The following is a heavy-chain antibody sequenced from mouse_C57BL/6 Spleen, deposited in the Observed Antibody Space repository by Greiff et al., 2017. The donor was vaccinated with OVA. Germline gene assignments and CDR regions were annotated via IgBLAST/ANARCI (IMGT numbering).Heavy chain of an antibody. CDR1: GYAFSSSW. J-gene: IGHJ4*01. Sequence: QVQLQQSGPELVKPGASVKISCKASGYAFSSSWMNWVKQRPGKGLEWIGRIYPGDGDTNYNGKFKGKATLTADKSSSTAYMQLSSLTSEDSAVYCCARWSYGNLYYYAMDYWGQGTSVTVSS. D-gene: IGHD2-1*01. CDR3: ARWSYGNLYYYAMDY. CDR2: IYPGDGDT. V-gene: IGHV1-82*01.